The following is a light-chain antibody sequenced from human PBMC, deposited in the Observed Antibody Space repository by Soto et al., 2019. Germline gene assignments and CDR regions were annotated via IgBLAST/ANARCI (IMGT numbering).Light chain of an antibody. CDR1: QSVSTSN. J-gene: IGKJ5*01. CDR2: GAS. Sequence: IVLTQSPGTLSSSPGERATLSCRASQSVSTSNLAWYQQRPGQAPRLLIYGASRRATGIPDRFSGSGSGADFTLTISSLQPEDIATYYCQQYDTLITFGQGTRLEIK. V-gene: IGKV3-20*01. CDR3: QQYDTLIT.